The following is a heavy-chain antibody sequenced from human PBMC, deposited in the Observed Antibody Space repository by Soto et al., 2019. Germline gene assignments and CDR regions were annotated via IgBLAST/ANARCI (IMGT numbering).Heavy chain of an antibody. CDR2: MNPNSGNT. CDR1: GYTFTSYD. CDR3: ARATTTYYYGSGSPSDAFDI. V-gene: IGHV1-8*01. D-gene: IGHD3-10*01. J-gene: IGHJ3*02. Sequence: ASVKVSCKASGYTFTSYDINWVRQATGQGLEWMGWMNPNSGNTGYAQKFQGRVTMTRNTSISTAYMELSSLRSEDTAVYYCARATTTYYYGSGSPSDAFDIWGQGTMVTVSS.